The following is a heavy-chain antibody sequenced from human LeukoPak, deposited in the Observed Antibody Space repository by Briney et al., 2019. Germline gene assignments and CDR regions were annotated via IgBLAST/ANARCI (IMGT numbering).Heavy chain of an antibody. D-gene: IGHD5-12*01. J-gene: IGHJ3*02. CDR3: ARYRDGYNDDAFDI. CDR1: GFTFSSYA. Sequence: GGSLRLSCAASGFTFSSYAMHWVRQAPGKGLEYVSAISSNGGSTYYANPVKGRFTISRDNSKNTLYLQMGSLRAEDMAVYYCARYRDGYNDDAFDIWGQGTMVTVSS. CDR2: ISSNGGST. V-gene: IGHV3-64*01.